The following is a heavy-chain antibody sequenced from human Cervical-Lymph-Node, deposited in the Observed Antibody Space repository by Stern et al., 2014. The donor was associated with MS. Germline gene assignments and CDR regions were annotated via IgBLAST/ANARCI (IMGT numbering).Heavy chain of an antibody. D-gene: IGHD4-17*01. J-gene: IGHJ4*02. Sequence: VQLVESGGGVVQPGMSLRLSCAASGFTFSNYGMQWVRQAPGKGLGCVAVISYDGSHTYYGASVKGRFTISRDNSKNTLFLQMNSVRAEDTAVYYCAKDLFGDYATDFWGQGTLVTVSS. CDR3: AKDLFGDYATDF. V-gene: IGHV3-30*18. CDR1: GFTFSNYG. CDR2: ISYDGSHT.